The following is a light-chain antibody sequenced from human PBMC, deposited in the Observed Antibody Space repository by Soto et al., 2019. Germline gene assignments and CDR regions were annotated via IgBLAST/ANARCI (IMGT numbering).Light chain of an antibody. CDR1: QSVRNNY. CDR2: ETY. CDR3: QQYGGSSRT. J-gene: IGKJ1*01. V-gene: IGKV3-20*01. Sequence: IVLTQSPDTPSLSPGERVTLSCRASQSVRNNYLAWYQQKPGQAPRLLIYETYRRATGIPDRFSGSGSGIDFTLTISRLEPEDFAVYLCQQYGGSSRTFGLGTKVDIK.